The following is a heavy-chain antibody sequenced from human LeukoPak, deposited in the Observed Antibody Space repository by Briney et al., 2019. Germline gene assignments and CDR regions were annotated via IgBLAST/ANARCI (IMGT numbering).Heavy chain of an antibody. D-gene: IGHD2-15*01. J-gene: IGHJ4*02. Sequence: ASVKVSCTASGYTFTGYYMHWVRQAPGQGLEWMGWINPNSGGTNYAQKFQGRVTMTRDTSISTAYMELSRLRSDDTAVYYCARDSISYCSGGSCYFSYFDYWGQGTLVTVSS. CDR1: GYTFTGYY. V-gene: IGHV1-2*02. CDR3: ARDSISYCSGGSCYFSYFDY. CDR2: INPNSGGT.